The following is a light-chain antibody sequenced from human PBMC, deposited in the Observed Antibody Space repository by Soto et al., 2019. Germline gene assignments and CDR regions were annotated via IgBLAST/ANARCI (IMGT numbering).Light chain of an antibody. J-gene: IGKJ4*01. Sequence: DIQMTQSPSTLSGSVGDRVTITCRASQTISSWLAWYQQKPGRAPKLLIYDASNLEAGVPSRFRGSGSGTDFTFTISSLQPEDIATYYCQQYDNLPTFGGGTKVDI. CDR2: DAS. CDR1: QTISSW. V-gene: IGKV1-33*01. CDR3: QQYDNLPT.